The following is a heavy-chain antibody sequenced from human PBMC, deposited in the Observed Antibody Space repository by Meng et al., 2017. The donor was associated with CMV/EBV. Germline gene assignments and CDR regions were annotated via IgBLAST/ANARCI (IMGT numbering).Heavy chain of an antibody. Sequence: GESLKISCAASGFPFSSYAMSWVRQAPGKGLEWVSGIRGNGASADYADSVKGRFTISRDNSKNTLYLQMNSLRAEDTAVYYCARDFPYCSSTSCYPWWGQGTLVTVSS. CDR3: ARDFPYCSSTSCYPW. J-gene: IGHJ4*02. V-gene: IGHV3-23*01. CDR2: IRGNGASA. CDR1: GFPFSSYA. D-gene: IGHD2-2*01.